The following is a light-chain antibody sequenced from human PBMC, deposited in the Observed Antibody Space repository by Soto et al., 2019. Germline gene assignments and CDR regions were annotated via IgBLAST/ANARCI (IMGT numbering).Light chain of an antibody. Sequence: QPVLTQPASVSGSPGQSITISCTGTSSDIGAYDYVSWYQQYPGRVPKLLIHEVTNRPSGVSDRFSGSKSGNTASLTISGLQTEDEADYYCSSHAGSSAFYVFGTGTKGTVL. J-gene: IGLJ1*01. CDR3: SSHAGSSAFYV. CDR2: EVT. V-gene: IGLV2-14*01. CDR1: SSDIGAYDY.